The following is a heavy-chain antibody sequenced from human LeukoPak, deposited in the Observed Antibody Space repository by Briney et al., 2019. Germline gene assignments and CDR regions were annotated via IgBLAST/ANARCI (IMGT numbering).Heavy chain of an antibody. J-gene: IGHJ5*02. D-gene: IGHD2-2*01. CDR1: GYSISSGDYY. CDR3: AREGAYFSCTDCFATTGDR. Sequence: SQTLSLTCSVSGYSISSGDYYWTWIRQSAGKGLEWIGRVDLSGTTNYNPSLISRATVSVDTSKNQFSLDLTSVPAADTAIYYCAREGAYFSCTDCFATTGDRLGPGTLGTVSS. V-gene: IGHV4-61*02. CDR2: VDLSGTT.